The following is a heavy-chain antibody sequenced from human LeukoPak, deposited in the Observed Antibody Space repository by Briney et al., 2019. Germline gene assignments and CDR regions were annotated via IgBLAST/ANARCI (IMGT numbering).Heavy chain of an antibody. J-gene: IGHJ4*02. D-gene: IGHD3-10*01. Sequence: GGSLRLSCAASGFTFSSYSMNWVRQAPGKGLEWVSSISSSSSTIYYADSVKGRFTITRDNAKNSLYLQMNSLRAEDTAVYYCARDVYTMVRGVIGTFDYWGQGTLVTVSS. CDR1: GFTFSSYS. CDR2: ISSSSSTI. CDR3: ARDVYTMVRGVIGTFDY. V-gene: IGHV3-48*04.